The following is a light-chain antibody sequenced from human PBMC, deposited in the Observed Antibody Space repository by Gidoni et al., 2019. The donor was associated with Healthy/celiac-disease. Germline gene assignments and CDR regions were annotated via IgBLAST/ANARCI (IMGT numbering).Light chain of an antibody. J-gene: IGLJ1*01. Sequence: QSVLTQPPSASGTPGQRVTISCSGSSPNIGSNYVYWYQQLPGTAPKLLIYRNNQRPSGVPDRCSGAKSGTSASLAISGLRSEDEADYYCAAWDDSLSGRVFGTGTKVTVL. V-gene: IGLV1-47*01. CDR1: SPNIGSNY. CDR2: RNN. CDR3: AAWDDSLSGRV.